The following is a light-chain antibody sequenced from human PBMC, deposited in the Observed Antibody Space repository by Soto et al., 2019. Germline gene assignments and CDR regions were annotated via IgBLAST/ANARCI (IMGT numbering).Light chain of an antibody. J-gene: IGKJ1*01. CDR1: QSISSSY. Sequence: EIVLTQSPGTLSVSPGERATLSCRASQSISSSYLAWYQQKLGQAPRLLIYGASSRATGISDRFSGSGSGTDFTLTISRLEPEDFAVYYCQQYDTSSVEFGRGTKVEIK. CDR2: GAS. CDR3: QQYDTSSVE. V-gene: IGKV3-20*01.